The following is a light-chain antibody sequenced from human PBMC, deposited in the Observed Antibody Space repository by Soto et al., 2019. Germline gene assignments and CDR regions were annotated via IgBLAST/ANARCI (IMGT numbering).Light chain of an antibody. V-gene: IGKV1-5*01. CDR1: QTINNW. CDR2: HAS. Sequence: DIQMNQSPSTLSASIGDRVTIPCRASQTINNWLAWYQQKPGKAPNLLIYHASNLEAGVPSRFSGSAFGTDFTLTISGLQPDDFATYYCQDYNSYPWSFGKVTKVEIK. CDR3: QDYNSYPWS. J-gene: IGKJ1*01.